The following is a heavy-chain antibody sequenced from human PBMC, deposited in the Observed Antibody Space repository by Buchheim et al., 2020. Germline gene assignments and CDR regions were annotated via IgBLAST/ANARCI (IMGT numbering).Heavy chain of an antibody. D-gene: IGHD2-2*01. CDR3: ATQEGHSSSWLQY. J-gene: IGHJ4*02. CDR2: IYYTGIP. Sequence: QVQLQESGPGLVKPSQTLSLTCTVSGGSISSGGYSWSWVRQHPAKGLEYIGYIYYTGIPYYNPSLLGRATISVDTSENQVSLELRSVTAADTALYYCATQEGHSSSWLQYWGQGTL. CDR1: GGSISSGGYS. V-gene: IGHV4-31*03.